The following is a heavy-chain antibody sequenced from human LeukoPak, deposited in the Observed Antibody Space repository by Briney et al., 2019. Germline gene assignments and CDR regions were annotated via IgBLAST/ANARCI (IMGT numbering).Heavy chain of an antibody. V-gene: IGHV3-74*01. CDR1: GFIFSRYW. Sequence: GGSLRLSCAASGFIFSRYWMHWVRQAPGKGLVWVSRINGDGSTLSYADSVKGRFTISRDNAKNTLYLQMNSLRAEDTAVYYCVRDFGESSGYYFDYWGQGTLVTVSS. CDR2: INGDGSTL. CDR3: VRDFGESSGYYFDY. D-gene: IGHD3-22*01. J-gene: IGHJ4*02.